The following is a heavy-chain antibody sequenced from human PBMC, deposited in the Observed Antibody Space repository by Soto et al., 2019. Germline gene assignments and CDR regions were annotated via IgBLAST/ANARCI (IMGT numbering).Heavy chain of an antibody. Sequence: GGSLRLSCAASGFTFSSYGMHWVRQAPGKGLEWVAVIWYDGSNKYYADSVKGRFTISRHNSKNTLYLQMNSLRAEDTAVYYCARGNSAFPCEQNYYMDVWGKGTTVTVSS. J-gene: IGHJ6*03. CDR3: ARGNSAFPCEQNYYMDV. CDR2: IWYDGSNK. V-gene: IGHV3-33*01. CDR1: GFTFSSYG. D-gene: IGHD1-1*01.